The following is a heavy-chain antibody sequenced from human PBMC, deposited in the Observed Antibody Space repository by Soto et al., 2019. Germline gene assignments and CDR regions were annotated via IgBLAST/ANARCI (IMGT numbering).Heavy chain of an antibody. CDR3: ARDMGFGLSDY. CDR1: GYTFTNYG. Sequence: ASVKVSCKASGYTFTNYGFSWVRQVPGQRLEWMGWINAGNGNTKYSQKFQGRVTITRDTSATTAYMELSSLRSEDTAVYYCARDMGFGLSDYWGQGTLVTVSS. V-gene: IGHV1-3*01. D-gene: IGHD3-10*01. J-gene: IGHJ4*02. CDR2: INAGNGNT.